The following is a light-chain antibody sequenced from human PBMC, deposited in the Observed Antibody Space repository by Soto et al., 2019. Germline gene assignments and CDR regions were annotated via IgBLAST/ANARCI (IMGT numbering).Light chain of an antibody. CDR1: QSVGSY. Sequence: EIVLTQSPATLSLSPGERDTLSCRASQSVGSYFAWYQQKPSQAPRPLIYDASNRATGIPARFSGSGSGTDFPLPISSLESEDFAVYYCQQRSNWPRTFGQGTKV. V-gene: IGKV3-11*01. J-gene: IGKJ1*01. CDR3: QQRSNWPRT. CDR2: DAS.